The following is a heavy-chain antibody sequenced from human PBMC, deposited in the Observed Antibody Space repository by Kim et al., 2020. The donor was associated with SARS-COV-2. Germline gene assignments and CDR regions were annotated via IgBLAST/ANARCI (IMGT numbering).Heavy chain of an antibody. D-gene: IGHD6-19*01. CDR2: ISAYNGNT. CDR3: ARAGSQWLSLGDYYGMDV. J-gene: IGHJ6*02. V-gene: IGHV1-18*01. Sequence: ASVKVSCKASGYTFTSYGISWVRQAPGQGLEWMGWISAYNGNTNYAQKLQGRVTMTTDTSTSTAYMELRSLRSDDTAVYYCARAGSQWLSLGDYYGMDVWGQGTTVTVSS. CDR1: GYTFTSYG.